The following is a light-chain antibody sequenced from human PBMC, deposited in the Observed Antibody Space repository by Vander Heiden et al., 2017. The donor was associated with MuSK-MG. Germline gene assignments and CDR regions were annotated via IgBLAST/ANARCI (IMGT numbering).Light chain of an antibody. CDR2: DAS. V-gene: IGKV1-12*01. CDR1: QGISSC. Sequence: DIQMTQSLFFVYASVGDRVTITCRASQGISSCLAWYQHKPGKAPKLMISDASGLQTGVPSRFSGSGAGTEFTLTSSSLQPEDFATYYCQQWNSFPLTLGGGTRWRS. J-gene: IGKJ4*01. CDR3: QQWNSFPLT.